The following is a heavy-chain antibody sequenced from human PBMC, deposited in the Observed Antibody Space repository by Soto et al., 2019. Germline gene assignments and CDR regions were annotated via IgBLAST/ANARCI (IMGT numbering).Heavy chain of an antibody. Sequence: PGGSLRRTCGDSGFTFSSFWISWVRQAPGEGLEWVASIKTDGSEKYYVDSVKGRFTISRDNANNSLFLQMDSLRAEDTAVYFCARGASYYGLWGQGTVVTVSS. CDR2: IKTDGSEK. V-gene: IGHV3-7*01. CDR1: GFTFSSFW. J-gene: IGHJ4*02. D-gene: IGHD3-22*01. CDR3: ARGASYYGL.